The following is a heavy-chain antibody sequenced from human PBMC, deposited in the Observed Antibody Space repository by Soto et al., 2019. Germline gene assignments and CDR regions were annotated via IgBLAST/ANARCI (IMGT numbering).Heavy chain of an antibody. J-gene: IGHJ2*01. Sequence: GGSLRLSCAASGFTFSSYAMSWVRQAQGKGLEWVSAISGSGGSTYYADSVKGRFTISRDNSKNTLYLQMNSLRAEDTAVYYCAKDQSTVVTPFPDLWGRGTLVTVSS. CDR3: AKDQSTVVTPFPDL. CDR1: GFTFSSYA. D-gene: IGHD2-21*02. CDR2: ISGSGGST. V-gene: IGHV3-23*01.